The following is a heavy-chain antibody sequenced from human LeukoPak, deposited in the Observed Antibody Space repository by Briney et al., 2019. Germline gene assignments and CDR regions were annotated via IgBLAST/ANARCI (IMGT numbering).Heavy chain of an antibody. Sequence: ASVKVSCKASGYTFTGYYMHWVRQAPGQGLEWMGWISAYNGNTNYARKLQGRVTMATDTSTSTAYMELRSLRSDDTAVYYCARRYSGLGYWGQGTLVTVSS. CDR3: ARRYSGLGY. D-gene: IGHD5-12*01. J-gene: IGHJ4*02. CDR1: GYTFTGYY. CDR2: ISAYNGNT. V-gene: IGHV1-18*04.